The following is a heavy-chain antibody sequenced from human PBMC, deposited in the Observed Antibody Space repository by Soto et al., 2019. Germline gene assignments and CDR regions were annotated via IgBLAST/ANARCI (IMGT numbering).Heavy chain of an antibody. CDR3: ARSLRNSGWYRYYHMDV. CDR1: GGSISSSSYY. V-gene: IGHV4-39*01. CDR2: IYYSGST. D-gene: IGHD6-19*01. Sequence: ETLSLTGTVSGGSISSSSYYWGWIRQPPGKGLEWIGSIYYSGSTYYNPSLKSRVTISVDTSKNQFSLKLSSVTAADTAVYYCARSLRNSGWYRYYHMDVWGKGTTVTVSS. J-gene: IGHJ6*03.